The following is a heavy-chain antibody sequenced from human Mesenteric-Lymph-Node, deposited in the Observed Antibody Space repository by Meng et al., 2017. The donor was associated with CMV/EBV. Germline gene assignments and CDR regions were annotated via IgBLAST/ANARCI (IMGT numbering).Heavy chain of an antibody. V-gene: IGHV1-8*03. CDR3: ASGPGYDLVY. Sequence: ASVKVSCKASGYTFTNYDINWVRQVTGQGLEWMGWMNPHSGNTGYAQKFQDRVTITRDTSISTAYMELSSLRSEDRAVYYCASGPGYDLVYWGQGTLVTVSS. CDR2: MNPHSGNT. CDR1: GYTFTNYD. D-gene: IGHD3-3*01. J-gene: IGHJ4*02.